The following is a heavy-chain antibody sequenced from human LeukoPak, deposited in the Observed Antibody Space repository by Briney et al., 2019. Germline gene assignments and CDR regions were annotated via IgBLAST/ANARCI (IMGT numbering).Heavy chain of an antibody. CDR1: GGSISSYY. V-gene: IGHV4-59*08. CDR2: IYYSGST. D-gene: IGHD3-9*01. CDR3: ARHGTYYDILTGYYVPFDY. Sequence: SETLSLTCAVSGGSISSYYWSWVRQAPGKGLEWIGYIYYSGSTNYNPSLKSRVTILVDTSKNQFSLKLSSVTAEDTAVYYCARHGTYYDILTGYYVPFDYWGQGTLVTVSS. J-gene: IGHJ4*02.